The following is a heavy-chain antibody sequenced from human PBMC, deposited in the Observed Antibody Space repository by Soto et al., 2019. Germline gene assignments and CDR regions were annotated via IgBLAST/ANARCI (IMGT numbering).Heavy chain of an antibody. Sequence: GASVKVSCKASGYTFTSYGISWVRRAPGQGLEWLGKIIPSYDRTNYAQKFQGRVTVTADTYTTTAYMELSSLRSDDTAVYYCARDPSNDYGGDTFDYWGQGTLVTVSS. J-gene: IGHJ4*02. CDR1: GYTFTSYG. D-gene: IGHD4-17*01. V-gene: IGHV1-18*04. CDR2: IIPSYDRT. CDR3: ARDPSNDYGGDTFDY.